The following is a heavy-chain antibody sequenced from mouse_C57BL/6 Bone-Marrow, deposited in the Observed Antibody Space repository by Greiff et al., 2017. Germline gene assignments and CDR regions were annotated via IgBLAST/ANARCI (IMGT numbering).Heavy chain of an antibody. Sequence: VQLQQSGAELVRPGASVTLSCKASGYTFTDYEMHWVKQTPVHGLEWIGAIDPETGGNAYNQKFKGKAILTADKSSSTAYMELRSLTSEDSAVYYCTRRIAITTVVADYAMDYWGQGTSVTVSS. CDR3: TRRIAITTVVADYAMDY. CDR1: GYTFTDYE. J-gene: IGHJ4*01. CDR2: IDPETGGN. V-gene: IGHV1-15*01. D-gene: IGHD1-1*01.